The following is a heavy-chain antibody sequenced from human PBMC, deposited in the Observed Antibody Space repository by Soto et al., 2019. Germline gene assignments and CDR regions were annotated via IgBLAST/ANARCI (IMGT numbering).Heavy chain of an antibody. D-gene: IGHD2-15*01. J-gene: IGHJ3*02. CDR2: IDSSSSYI. CDR3: ARRRGPERDCSVGSCYSRRDAFDI. V-gene: IGHV3-21*01. CDR1: GFTFSTYS. Sequence: GGSLRLSCAASGFTFSTYSINWVRQAPGKGLEWVSSIDSSSSYIYYADSVMGRFTISRDNAVNSLYLQMNSLRAEDTAAYYCARRRGPERDCSVGSCYSRRDAFDIWGQGTMVTVSS.